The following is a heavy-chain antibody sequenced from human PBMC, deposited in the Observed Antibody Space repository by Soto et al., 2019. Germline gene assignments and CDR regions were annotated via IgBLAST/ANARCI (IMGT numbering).Heavy chain of an antibody. J-gene: IGHJ4*02. CDR2: ISGSGGST. D-gene: IGHD2-2*01. CDR3: AKGPDIVVVPAAY. CDR1: GFTFSSYA. Sequence: PGGSLRLSCAASGFTFSSYAMSWVRQSPGKGLEWVSAISGSGGSTYYADSVKGRFTISRDNSKNTLYLQMNSLRAEDTAVYYCAKGPDIVVVPAAYWGQGTLVTVSS. V-gene: IGHV3-23*01.